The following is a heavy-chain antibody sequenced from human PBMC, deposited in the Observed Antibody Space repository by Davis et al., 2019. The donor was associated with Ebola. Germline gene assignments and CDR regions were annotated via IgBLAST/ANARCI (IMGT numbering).Heavy chain of an antibody. V-gene: IGHV1-18*01. CDR2: ISAYNGNT. D-gene: IGHD5-24*01. CDR1: GYTFRNSA. Sequence: AASVKVSCKASGYTFRNSAISWVRQAPGQGLEWMGWISAYNGNTNYAQILQGRVTMTTDTSTGTAYMELRSLRSDDTAVYYCARREDYYYYGMDVWGKGTTVTVSS. J-gene: IGHJ6*04. CDR3: ARREDYYYYGMDV.